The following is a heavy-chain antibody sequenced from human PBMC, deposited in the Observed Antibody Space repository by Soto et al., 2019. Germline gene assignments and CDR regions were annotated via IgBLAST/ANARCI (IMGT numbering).Heavy chain of an antibody. J-gene: IGHJ5*02. V-gene: IGHV4-59*01. Sequence: SETLSLTCTVSGGSISSYYWSWIRQPPGKGLEWIGYIYYNGSTNYNPSLKSRVTIPVDTSKNQFSLKLSSLTAADTAVYYCARDRYLFDPWGQGTLVTVS. CDR1: GGSISSYY. CDR3: ARDRYLFDP. CDR2: IYYNGST.